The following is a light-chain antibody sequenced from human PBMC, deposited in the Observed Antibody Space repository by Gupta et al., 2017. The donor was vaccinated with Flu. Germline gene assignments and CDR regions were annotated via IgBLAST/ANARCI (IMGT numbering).Light chain of an antibody. CDR3: YSYAGGPGE. V-gene: IGLV2-11*01. CDR2: DVS. CDR1: SSDVGGYNY. Sequence: QSALTQPRSVSGSPGQSVTISCAGTSSDVGGYNYVSWYQQHPGKAPKLMIYDVSNWPSGVPDRFSGSKSGNTASLTISGLQAEDEADYYCYSYAGGPGEFGGGTELT. J-gene: IGLJ2*01.